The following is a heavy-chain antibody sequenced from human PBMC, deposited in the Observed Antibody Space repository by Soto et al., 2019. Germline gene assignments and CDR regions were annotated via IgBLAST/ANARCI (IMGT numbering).Heavy chain of an antibody. D-gene: IGHD4-4*01. CDR1: GYSFTSYW. CDR3: ARRGVAVTTPYYYYYYGMDV. CDR2: IDPSDSYT. Sequence: GESLKISCKGSGYSFTSYWIGWVRQMPGKGLEWMGRIDPSDSYTNYSPSFQGHVTISADKSISTAYLQWSSLKASDTAMYYCARRGVAVTTPYYYYYYGMDVWGQGTTVTVSS. V-gene: IGHV5-10-1*01. J-gene: IGHJ6*02.